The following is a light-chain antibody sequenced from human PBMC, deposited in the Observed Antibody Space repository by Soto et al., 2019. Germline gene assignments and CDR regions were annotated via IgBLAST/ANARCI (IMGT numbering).Light chain of an antibody. CDR2: DAS. CDR3: QQCYMGWT. J-gene: IGKJ1*01. V-gene: IGKV1-5*01. Sequence: DIQMTQSPSTLSASVGDRVTITCRASQSVINYLHWYQQKPGKAPKLLIYDASTLESGVPSRFSGTGSGTEFTFSITSLQPEDFGTYYCQQCYMGWTCGQGTKGDIK. CDR1: QSVINY.